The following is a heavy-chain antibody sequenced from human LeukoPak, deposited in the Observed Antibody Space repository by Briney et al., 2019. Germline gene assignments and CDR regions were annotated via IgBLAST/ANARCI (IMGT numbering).Heavy chain of an antibody. D-gene: IGHD5-24*01. J-gene: IGHJ3*02. CDR3: ARWLQLRRTFDI. V-gene: IGHV3-7*01. CDR2: IKQDGSEK. Sequence: GGSLRLSCAVSGFSFSTYWMTWVRQAPGKGLEWVANIKQDGSEKYYVDSVKGRFTISRDNAKNSVYLQMNSLRAEDTAVYYCARWLQLRRTFDIWGQGTMVTVSS. CDR1: GFSFSTYW.